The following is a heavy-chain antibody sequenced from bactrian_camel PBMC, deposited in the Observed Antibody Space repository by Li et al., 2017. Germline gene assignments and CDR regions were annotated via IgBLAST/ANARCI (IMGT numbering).Heavy chain of an antibody. CDR1: PYYYRSAC. CDR3: AAGSICRSDYDPAAYPY. CDR2: INIYGGSP. J-gene: IGHJ4*01. V-gene: IGHV3S40*01. D-gene: IGHD4*01. Sequence: EVQLVESGGGSVQAGGSLRLSCAASPYYYRSACMGWFRQAPGKEREGVAQINIYGGSPNYADSVKGRFTISRDNARNTVYLQMNSLKPEDTGMYYCAAGSICRSDYDPAAYPYWGQGTQVTVS.